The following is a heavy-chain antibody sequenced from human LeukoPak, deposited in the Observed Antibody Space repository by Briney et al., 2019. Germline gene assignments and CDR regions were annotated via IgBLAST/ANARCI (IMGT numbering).Heavy chain of an antibody. CDR1: GFTFTTYA. Sequence: PGGSLRLSCAASGFTFTTYAMNWVRQAPGKGLEWISSILTSDGNPYFADSVEGRFTISRDNSKNTVDLQMNSLRAEDTAVYYCARTSGWYPYFDYWGQGTLVTVSS. CDR2: ILTSDGNP. CDR3: ARTSGWYPYFDY. D-gene: IGHD6-19*01. J-gene: IGHJ4*02. V-gene: IGHV3-23*01.